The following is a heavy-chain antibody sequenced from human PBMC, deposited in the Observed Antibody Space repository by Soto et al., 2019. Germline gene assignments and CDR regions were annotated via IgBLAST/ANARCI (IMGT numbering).Heavy chain of an antibody. D-gene: IGHD2-15*01. J-gene: IGHJ6*02. CDR2: ISSSSSYI. CDR3: ARVGGVVVAATGYYYYGMDV. CDR1: GFTFSSYS. Sequence: GGSLRLSCAASGFTFSSYSMNWVRQAPGKGLEWVSSISSSSSYIYYADSVKGRFTTSRDNAKNSLYLQMNSLRAEDTAVYYCARVGGVVVAATGYYYYGMDVWGQGTTVTVSS. V-gene: IGHV3-21*01.